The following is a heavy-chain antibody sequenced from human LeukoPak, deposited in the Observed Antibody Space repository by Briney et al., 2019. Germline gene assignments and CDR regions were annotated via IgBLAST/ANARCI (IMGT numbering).Heavy chain of an antibody. D-gene: IGHD1-26*01. CDR1: GFGFSSYG. CDR2: IWYDGSNK. Sequence: PGGSLRLSCAASGFGFSSYGMHWVRQAPGKGLEWVALIWYDGSNKYYADSVKGRFTISRDNSKNTLYLQMNSLRADDTAMYYCARDEVGANTGDSHFEYWGQGTLVTVSS. J-gene: IGHJ4*02. CDR3: ARDEVGANTGDSHFEY. V-gene: IGHV3-33*01.